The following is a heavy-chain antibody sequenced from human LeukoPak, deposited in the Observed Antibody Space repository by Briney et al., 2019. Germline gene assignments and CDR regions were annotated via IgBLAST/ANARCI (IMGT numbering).Heavy chain of an antibody. D-gene: IGHD3-22*01. V-gene: IGHV4-59*01. J-gene: IGHJ4*02. Sequence: SETLSLTCTVSGGSISSYYWSWIRQPPGKGLEWIGYIYYSGSTHYNPSLKSRVTISVDTSKNQFSLKLRSVTAADTAVYYCARSSESYDSSGYYSYYFDYWGQGTLVTVSS. CDR3: ARSSESYDSSGYYSYYFDY. CDR1: GGSISSYY. CDR2: IYYSGST.